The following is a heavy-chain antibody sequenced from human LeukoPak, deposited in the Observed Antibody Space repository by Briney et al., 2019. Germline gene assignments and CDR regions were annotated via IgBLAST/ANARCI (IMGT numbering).Heavy chain of an antibody. V-gene: IGHV3-23*01. Sequence: GGSLRLSCAASGFTFSSYAMSWVRQAPGKGLEWVSAISGSGGSTYYADSVKGRFTISRDNSKNTLYLQMNSLRAEDTAVNYCAKMGHYYDSSGYVYWGQGTLVTVSS. CDR2: ISGSGGST. CDR1: GFTFSSYA. CDR3: AKMGHYYDSSGYVY. J-gene: IGHJ4*02. D-gene: IGHD3-22*01.